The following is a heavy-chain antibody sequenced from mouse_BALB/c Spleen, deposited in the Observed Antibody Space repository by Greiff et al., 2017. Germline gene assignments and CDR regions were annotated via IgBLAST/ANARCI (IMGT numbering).Heavy chain of an antibody. CDR2: IYPSDSYT. Sequence: VQLQQPGAELVRPGASVKLSCKASGYTFTSYWINWVKQRPGQGLEWIGNIYPSDSYTNYNQKFKDKATLTVDKSSSTAYMQLSSPTSEDSAVYYCAREGDYDSLDYWGQGTTLTVSS. V-gene: IGHV1-69*02. CDR3: AREGDYDSLDY. D-gene: IGHD2-4*01. CDR1: GYTFTSYW. J-gene: IGHJ2*01.